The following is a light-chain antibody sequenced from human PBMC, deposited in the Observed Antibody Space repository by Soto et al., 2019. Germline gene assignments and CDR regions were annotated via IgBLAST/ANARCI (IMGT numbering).Light chain of an antibody. J-gene: IGLJ3*02. Sequence: QSVLTQPPSASGTPGQRVTISCSGSRSDIGSNTVNWYQQLPGTAPKLLIYSNNQRPSGVPDRFSGSKSGTSASLAISGLQSEDEADYYCAAWDDSLNGLWVFGGGTKVTVL. CDR1: RSDIGSNT. V-gene: IGLV1-44*01. CDR3: AAWDDSLNGLWV. CDR2: SNN.